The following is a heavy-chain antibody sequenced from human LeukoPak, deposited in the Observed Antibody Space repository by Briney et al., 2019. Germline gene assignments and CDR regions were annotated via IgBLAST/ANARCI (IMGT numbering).Heavy chain of an antibody. D-gene: IGHD6-13*01. CDR3: AKGEGSSSWFDY. CDR1: GFTFSDYY. Sequence: GGSLRLSCAASGFTFSDYYMSWIRQAPGKGLEWVSYISSSSYTDYADSVKGRFTISRDNAKNSLNLQMNSLRAEDTAVYYCAKGEGSSSWFDYWGQGTLVTVSS. J-gene: IGHJ4*02. V-gene: IGHV3-11*05. CDR2: ISSSSYT.